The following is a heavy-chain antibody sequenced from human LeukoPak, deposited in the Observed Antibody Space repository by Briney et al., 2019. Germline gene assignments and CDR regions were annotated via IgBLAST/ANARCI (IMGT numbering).Heavy chain of an antibody. CDR1: GFTFSSYG. CDR2: ISGSGGST. V-gene: IGHV3-23*01. D-gene: IGHD6-19*01. J-gene: IGHJ4*02. Sequence: GESLRLSCAASGFTFSSYGMSWVRQAPGKGLEWVSAISGSGGSTYYADSVKGRFTISRDNSKNTLYLQMNCLRAEDTAVYYCAKDGYSSGWGVDYWGQGTLVTVSS. CDR3: AKDGYSSGWGVDY.